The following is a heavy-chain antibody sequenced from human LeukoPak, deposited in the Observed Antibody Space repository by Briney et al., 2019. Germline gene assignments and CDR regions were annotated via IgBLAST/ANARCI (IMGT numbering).Heavy chain of an antibody. J-gene: IGHJ5*02. V-gene: IGHV4-61*02. Sequence: SETLSLTCTVSGGSISSGSYYWSWIRQPAGKGLEWIGRIYTSGSTNYNPSLKSRVTISVDTSKNQFSLKLSSVTAADTAVYYCARRAVQLWLRWFDPWGQGTLVTVSS. D-gene: IGHD5-18*01. CDR1: GGSISSGSYY. CDR3: ARRAVQLWLRWFDP. CDR2: IYTSGST.